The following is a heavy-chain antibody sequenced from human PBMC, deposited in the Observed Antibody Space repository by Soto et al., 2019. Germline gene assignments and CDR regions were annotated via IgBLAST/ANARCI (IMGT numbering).Heavy chain of an antibody. Sequence: QVQLVQSGAEVKKPGASVKDSCKAPGYTFTSYAMHSVRQAPGQRLEWMGRINAGNGNTKYSHKFQVTVTTNKDTSAGTAYRRLSRLRSEDTAVYYCGRTSGYYSYDYWGQGALVTVSS. CDR3: GRTSGYYSYDY. D-gene: IGHD3-22*01. CDR2: INAGNGNT. J-gene: IGHJ4*02. CDR1: GYTFTSYA. V-gene: IGHV1-3*01.